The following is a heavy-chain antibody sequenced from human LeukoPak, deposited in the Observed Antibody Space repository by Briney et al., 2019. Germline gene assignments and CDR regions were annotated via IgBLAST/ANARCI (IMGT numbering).Heavy chain of an antibody. V-gene: IGHV1-69*10. CDR1: GGTFSSYA. D-gene: IGHD2-2*01. Sequence: ASVKVSCKASGGTFSSYAISWARQAPGQGLEWMGGIIPILGIANYAQKFQGRVTITADKSTSTAYMELSSLRSEDTAVYYCAREEYCSSTSCSPRFDYWGQGTLVTVSS. CDR2: IIPILGIA. CDR3: AREEYCSSTSCSPRFDY. J-gene: IGHJ4*02.